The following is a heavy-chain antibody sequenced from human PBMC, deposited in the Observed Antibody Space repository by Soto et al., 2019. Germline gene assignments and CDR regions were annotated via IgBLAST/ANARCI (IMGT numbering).Heavy chain of an antibody. D-gene: IGHD6-6*01. Sequence: GGSLRLSCAASGFTFSSYCMHWVRQAPGKGLEWVAVISYDGSNKYYADSVKGRFTISRDNPKNTLYLQMNSLRAEDTAVYYCAKARIAAPPKVLVDYWGQGTLVTVSS. CDR2: ISYDGSNK. V-gene: IGHV3-30*18. J-gene: IGHJ4*02. CDR3: AKARIAAPPKVLVDY. CDR1: GFTFSSYC.